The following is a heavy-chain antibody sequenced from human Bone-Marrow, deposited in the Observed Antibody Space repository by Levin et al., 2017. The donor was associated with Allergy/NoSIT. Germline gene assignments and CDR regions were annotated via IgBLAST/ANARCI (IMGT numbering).Heavy chain of an antibody. CDR1: GFTFRSYT. CDR2: ISYDGNEK. CDR3: AKNRDFFGSGNFDLDS. V-gene: IGHV3-30*18. Sequence: LSLPCAASGFTFRSYTMHWVRQAPGKGLEWVAVISYDGNEKYYLDSVKGRFTISRDNSQKSVFLQMNGLRTDDAALYYCAKNRDFFGSGNFDLDSWGQGTLVTVSS. D-gene: IGHD3-10*01. J-gene: IGHJ4*02.